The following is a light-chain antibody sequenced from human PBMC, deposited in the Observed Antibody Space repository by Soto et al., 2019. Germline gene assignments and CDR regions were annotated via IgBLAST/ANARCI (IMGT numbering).Light chain of an antibody. CDR2: RSS. CDR3: QQYESLLWT. Sequence: EVVLTQSPGTLSLSPGERATLSCRASETISSSHLAWYQQTPGQAPRLLLYRSSTRATGIPDRFSGSGSGTDFPLPISRLEPADAAVYYCQQYESLLWTFGQGTNLEIK. CDR1: ETISSSH. J-gene: IGKJ1*01. V-gene: IGKV3-20*01.